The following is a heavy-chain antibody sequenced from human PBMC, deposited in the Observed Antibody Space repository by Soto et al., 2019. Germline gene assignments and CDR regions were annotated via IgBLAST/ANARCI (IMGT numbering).Heavy chain of an antibody. V-gene: IGHV4-4*07. CDR2: IYTSGST. D-gene: IGHD2-21*02. CDR1: GGSIISYY. Sequence: SETLSLTCTFSGGSIISYYWSWIRQPAGKGLEWIGRIYTSGSTNYNPSLKSRVTMSVDTSKNQFSLKLSSVTAADTAVYYCARLRGDPGPVDYWGQGTLVTVSS. J-gene: IGHJ4*02. CDR3: ARLRGDPGPVDY.